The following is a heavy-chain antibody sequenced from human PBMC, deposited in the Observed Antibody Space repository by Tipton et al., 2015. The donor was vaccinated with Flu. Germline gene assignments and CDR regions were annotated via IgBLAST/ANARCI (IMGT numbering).Heavy chain of an antibody. D-gene: IGHD2-15*01. V-gene: IGHV4-31*03. CDR3: ARGCRYCSGGRRDVMDV. Sequence: TLSLTCTVSGDSISSGGYYWSWIRQHPGKGLEWIGYIYYSATTYYNPSLKSRATILVDTSKNQFSLRLSSVTAADTAVYYCARGCRYCSGGRRDVMDVWGKGTTVTVSS. CDR1: GDSISSGGYY. J-gene: IGHJ6*04. CDR2: IYYSATT.